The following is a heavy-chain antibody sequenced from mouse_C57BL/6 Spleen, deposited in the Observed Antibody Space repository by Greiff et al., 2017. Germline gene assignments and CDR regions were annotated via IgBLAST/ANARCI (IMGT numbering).Heavy chain of an antibody. CDR3: ARRPRSGYYYAMDY. Sequence: QVQLQQSGPELVKPGASVKISCKASGYTFTDYYINWVKQRPGQGLEWIGWIFPGSGSTYYNEKFKGKATLTVDTSSSTAYMLLSSLTSEDSAVYFCARRPRSGYYYAMDYWGQGTSVTVSS. CDR2: IFPGSGST. CDR1: GYTFTDYY. D-gene: IGHD3-2*02. V-gene: IGHV1-75*01. J-gene: IGHJ4*01.